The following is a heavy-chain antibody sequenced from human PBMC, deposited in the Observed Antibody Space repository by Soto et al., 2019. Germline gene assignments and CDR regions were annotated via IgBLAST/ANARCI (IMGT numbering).Heavy chain of an antibody. D-gene: IGHD5-18*01. Sequence: SETLSLTCAVYGGSFSGYYWSWIRQPPGKGLEWIGEINHSGSTNYNPSLKSRVTISVDTSKNQFSLKLSSVTAADTAVYYCARPDDSYGEIDYWGQGTLVTVSS. CDR1: GGSFSGYY. CDR2: INHSGST. J-gene: IGHJ4*02. V-gene: IGHV4-34*01. CDR3: ARPDDSYGEIDY.